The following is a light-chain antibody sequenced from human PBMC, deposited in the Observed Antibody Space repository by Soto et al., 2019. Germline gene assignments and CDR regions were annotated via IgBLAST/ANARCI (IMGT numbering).Light chain of an antibody. CDR2: GAS. CDR3: QQYGSSGT. V-gene: IGKV3-20*01. CDR1: QSVSSY. J-gene: IGKJ1*01. Sequence: SLATVSLHTGVRATLSCRASQSVSSYLAWYQQKPGQAPRLLIYGASNRATGIPDRFSGSGSGTDFTLTIIRLEPEDFAVYYCQQYGSSGTFGQGAMVDI.